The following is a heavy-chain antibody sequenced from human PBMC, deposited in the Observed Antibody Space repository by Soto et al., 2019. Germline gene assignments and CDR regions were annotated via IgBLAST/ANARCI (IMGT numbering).Heavy chain of an antibody. CDR2: IYHRGSP. CDR1: GGSISSGDSY. Sequence: QVQLQESGPGLVKPSQTLSLTCTVSGGSISSGDSYGSWIRQSPGKGLDWIGYIYHRGSPYYNPSLRSRVSISVDTSKHQFSLKLDSVTAADTAVYYCAREGAASHSYYYGTDVWCQGTTVTVS. CDR3: AREGAASHSYYYGTDV. V-gene: IGHV4-30-4*01. D-gene: IGHD3-16*01. J-gene: IGHJ6*02.